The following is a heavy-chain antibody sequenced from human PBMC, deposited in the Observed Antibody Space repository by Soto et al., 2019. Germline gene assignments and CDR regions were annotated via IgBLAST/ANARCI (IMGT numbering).Heavy chain of an antibody. D-gene: IGHD2-15*01. CDR3: ARDEGYCSGGSCNWFDP. CDR1: GYTFTSYY. CDR2: INPSGGST. V-gene: IGHV1-46*01. Sequence: ASVKVSCKASGYTFTSYYMHCVRQAPGQVLEWMGIINPSGGSTSYAQKFQGRVTMTRDTSTSTVYMELSSLRSEDTAVYYCARDEGYCSGGSCNWFDPWGQGTLVTVSS. J-gene: IGHJ5*02.